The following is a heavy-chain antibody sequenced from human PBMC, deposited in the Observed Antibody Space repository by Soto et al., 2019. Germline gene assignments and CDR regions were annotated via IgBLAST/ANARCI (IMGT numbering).Heavy chain of an antibody. CDR3: ARASGYGVLDY. D-gene: IGHD4-17*01. J-gene: IGHJ4*02. V-gene: IGHV4-61*01. CDR2: IYYSGNT. Sequence: PSETLSLTRTVSGGSVSSGSYYWSWIRQPPGRGLEWIGYIYYSGNTNYNPSLKSRVTISVDTSKNQFSLKLSSVTAADTAMYYCARASGYGVLDYWGQGTLVTVSS. CDR1: GGSVSSGSYY.